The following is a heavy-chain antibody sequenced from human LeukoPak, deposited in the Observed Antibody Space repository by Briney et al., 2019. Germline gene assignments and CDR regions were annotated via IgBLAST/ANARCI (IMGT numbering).Heavy chain of an antibody. CDR2: IIPIFGTA. CDR1: GGTFISYA. J-gene: IGHJ3*02. Sequence: ASVKVSCKASGGTFISYAISWVRQAPGQGLEWMGGIIPIFGTANYAQKFQGRVTITADESTSTAYMELSSLRSEDTAVYYCARFALQYNWNDVLGDDGFDIWGQGTMVTVSS. CDR3: ARFALQYNWNDVLGDDGFDI. V-gene: IGHV1-69*01. D-gene: IGHD1-20*01.